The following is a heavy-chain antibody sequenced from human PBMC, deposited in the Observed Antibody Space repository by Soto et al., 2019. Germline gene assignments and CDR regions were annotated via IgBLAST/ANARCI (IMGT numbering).Heavy chain of an antibody. CDR1: GGSISSYY. Sequence: SETLSLTCTVSGGSISSYYWSWIRQPPGKGLEWIGYIYYSGSTNYNPSLKSRVTISVDTSKNQFSLKLSSVTAADTAVYYCARAGIYDFWSGPFDYWGQGTLVTVS. V-gene: IGHV4-59*01. D-gene: IGHD3-3*01. CDR3: ARAGIYDFWSGPFDY. J-gene: IGHJ4*02. CDR2: IYYSGST.